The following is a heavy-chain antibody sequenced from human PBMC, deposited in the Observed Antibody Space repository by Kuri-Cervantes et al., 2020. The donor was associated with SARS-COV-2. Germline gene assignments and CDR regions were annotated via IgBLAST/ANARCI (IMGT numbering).Heavy chain of an antibody. CDR1: GYSISSGYY. CDR2: IYHSGST. CDR3: ARVSYSRGQTDYSILYYFDY. D-gene: IGHD4-11*01. Sequence: GSLRLSCTVSGYSISSGYYWGWIRQPPGKGLEWIGSIYHSGSTYYSPSLKSRVTISVDTSKNQSSLKLTSVTAADTAVYYCARVSYSRGQTDYSILYYFDYWGQGTLVTVSS. V-gene: IGHV4-38-2*02. J-gene: IGHJ4*02.